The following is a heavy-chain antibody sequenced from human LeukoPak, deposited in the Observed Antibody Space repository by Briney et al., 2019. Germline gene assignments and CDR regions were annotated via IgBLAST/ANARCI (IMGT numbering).Heavy chain of an antibody. J-gene: IGHJ4*02. D-gene: IGHD2-15*01. Sequence: PGGSLRLSCAASGFTFSTYAMTWVRQAPGKGLDWGSLISRGGDVTYYADSVKGRFTISRDSSKNTLYLQMHSLGAEDTAVYYCAARPGEVAVPYDYWGQGTLVTVSS. CDR2: ISRGGDVT. V-gene: IGHV3-23*01. CDR3: AARPGEVAVPYDY. CDR1: GFTFSTYA.